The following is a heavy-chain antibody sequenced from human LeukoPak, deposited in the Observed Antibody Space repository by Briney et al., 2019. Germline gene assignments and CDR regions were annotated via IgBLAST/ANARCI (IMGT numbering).Heavy chain of an antibody. CDR3: GGGGSYYNVDDY. D-gene: IGHD3-10*01. V-gene: IGHV4-39*07. Sequence: SSETLSLTCTVSGGSISSSSYYWGWIRQPPGKGLEWIGSIYYSGSTYYNPSLKSRVTISVDTSKNQFSLKLSSVTAADTAVYYCGGGGSYYNVDDYWGQGTLVTVSS. CDR1: GGSISSSSYY. CDR2: IYYSGST. J-gene: IGHJ4*02.